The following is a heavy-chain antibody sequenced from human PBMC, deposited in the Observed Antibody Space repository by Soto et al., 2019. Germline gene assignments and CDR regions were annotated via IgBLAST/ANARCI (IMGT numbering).Heavy chain of an antibody. D-gene: IGHD6-13*01. CDR3: ARSLGKYSSSWYGAFDI. V-gene: IGHV3-33*01. CDR1: GFTFSSYG. J-gene: IGHJ3*02. CDR2: IWYDGSNK. Sequence: GGSLRLSCAASGFTFSSYGMHWVRQAPGKGLEWVAVIWYDGSNKYYADSVKGRFTISRDNSKNTLYLQMNSLRAEDTAVYYCARSLGKYSSSWYGAFDIWGQGTMVTVSS.